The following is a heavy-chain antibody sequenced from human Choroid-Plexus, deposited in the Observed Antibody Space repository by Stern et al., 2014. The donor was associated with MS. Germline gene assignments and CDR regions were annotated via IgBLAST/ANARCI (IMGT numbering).Heavy chain of an antibody. CDR1: GLTFGSCA. CDR2: VSYGGSNK. D-gene: IGHD2/OR15-2a*01. J-gene: IGHJ5*02. V-gene: IGHV3-30*18. CDR3: AKDRQYLTYFFDH. Sequence: VQLVESGGGVVHTGRPLRLSCVASGLTFGSCAQNWVRQAPGKGLVWVAGVSYGGSNKYYADSVKGRFTITRDNSQNTLYMQMSSLRPEDTAVYYCAKDRQYLTYFFDHWGQGSLVTVSS.